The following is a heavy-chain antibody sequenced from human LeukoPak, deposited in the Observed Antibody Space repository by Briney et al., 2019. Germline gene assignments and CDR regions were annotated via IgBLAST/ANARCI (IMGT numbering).Heavy chain of an antibody. D-gene: IGHD6-6*01. J-gene: IGHJ4*02. V-gene: IGHV1-2*02. CDR3: AREAYSSSESFDY. CDR2: INPNSGGT. Sequence: ASVKVSCKASGYTFTGYYMHWVRQAPGQGLEWMGWINPNSGGTNYTQKFQGRVTMTRDTSISTAYMELSRLRSDDTAVYYCAREAYSSSESFDYWGQGTLVTASS. CDR1: GYTFTGYY.